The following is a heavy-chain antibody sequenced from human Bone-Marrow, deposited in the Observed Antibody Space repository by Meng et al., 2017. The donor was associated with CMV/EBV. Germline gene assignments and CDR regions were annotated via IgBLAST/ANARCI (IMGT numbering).Heavy chain of an antibody. D-gene: IGHD3-3*01. Sequence: FCLIWARQAPGQGLEWMGWIAAYNGKAHYAEKFQGRVAMITDTSTRTAYMELRSLRSDDTAVYYCARDGGGTTNLGVVIIGNVDSWGQGTLVTVSS. CDR1: FC. J-gene: IGHJ5*01. V-gene: IGHV1-18*01. CDR3: ARDGGGTTNLGVVIIGNVDS. CDR2: IAAYNGKA.